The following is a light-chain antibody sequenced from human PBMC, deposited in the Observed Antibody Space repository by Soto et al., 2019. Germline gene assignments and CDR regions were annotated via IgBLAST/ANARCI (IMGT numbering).Light chain of an antibody. CDR2: GAS. V-gene: IGKV3-20*01. CDR3: QQFGSSPPYT. Sequence: EIVLTQSPATLSLAPGDRANLSCRASQSVSTKNLAWYQQKPGQAPRLLIFGASSRATGISDRFSGSGSGIDFSLTISRLEPEDFAVYYCQQFGSSPPYTVGQGTKVEFK. J-gene: IGKJ2*01. CDR1: QSVSTKN.